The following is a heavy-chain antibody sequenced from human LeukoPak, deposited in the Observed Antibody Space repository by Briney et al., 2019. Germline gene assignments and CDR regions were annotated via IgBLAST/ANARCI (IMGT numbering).Heavy chain of an antibody. J-gene: IGHJ4*02. D-gene: IGHD3-10*01. CDR3: ASRGGY. CDR2: ISSGSSTI. Sequence: GGSLRLSCAASGFTFSSYSMNWVRQAPGQGLEWVSYISSGSSTIYYADSVKGRFTISRDNAKNSLYLQMNSLRAEDTAVYYCASRGGYWGQGTLVTVSS. CDR1: GFTFSSYS. V-gene: IGHV3-48*01.